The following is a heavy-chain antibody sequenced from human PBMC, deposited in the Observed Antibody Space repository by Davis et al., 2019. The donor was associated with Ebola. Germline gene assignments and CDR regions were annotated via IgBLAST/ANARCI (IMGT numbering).Heavy chain of an antibody. CDR1: GFTFKDYA. V-gene: IGHV3-9*01. J-gene: IGHJ4*02. D-gene: IGHD1-1*01. CDR3: ATIDANGDY. Sequence: GGSLRLSCAASGFTFKDYAMHWVRQAPGKGLEWVSGISWNSGNIGYADSVKGRFTISRDNAKNSLYLQMNSLRAEDTALYYCATIDANGDYWGQGTLVTVSS. CDR2: ISWNSGNI.